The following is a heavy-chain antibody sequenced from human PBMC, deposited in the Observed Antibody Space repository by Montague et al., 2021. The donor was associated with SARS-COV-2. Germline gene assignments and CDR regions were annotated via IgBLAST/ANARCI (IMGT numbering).Heavy chain of an antibody. D-gene: IGHD6-19*01. Sequence: SLRLSCAASGFTFSSYQMNWVRQAPGKGLEWVPYISSSGSNKNDADSVKGRFTISRDNVKNSLYLQMNSLRAEDTAVYYCTRDPGIAEAGSWFDYWGQGTLVTVSS. CDR1: GFTFSSYQ. V-gene: IGHV3-48*03. J-gene: IGHJ4*02. CDR3: TRDPGIAEAGSWFDY. CDR2: ISSSGSNK.